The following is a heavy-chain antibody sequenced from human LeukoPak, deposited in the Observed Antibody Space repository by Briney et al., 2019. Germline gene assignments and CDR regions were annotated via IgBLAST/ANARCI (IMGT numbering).Heavy chain of an antibody. CDR2: IYYSGST. D-gene: IGHD3-22*01. V-gene: IGHV4-59*01. CDR1: GGSFGTYY. CDR3: ARGDYSSGYYYYFDY. J-gene: IGHJ4*02. Sequence: SETLSLTCTVSGGSFGTYYWSWIRQPPGKGLEWIGYIYYSGSTNYNPSLKSRVTISVDTSKSRFSLKLRSVTAADTAIYYCARGDYSSGYYYYFDYWGQGTLVTVSS.